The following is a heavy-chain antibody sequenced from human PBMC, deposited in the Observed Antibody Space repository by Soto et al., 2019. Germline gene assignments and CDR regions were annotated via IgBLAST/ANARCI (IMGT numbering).Heavy chain of an antibody. V-gene: IGHV3-7*01. Sequence: LVESGGGLVQPGGSLRLSCTASGFSFSSYWMSWVRQAPGKGLEWVANIKEDGSETYYVGSVEGRFTISRDNAKNSLFVQMNSLRAEDTAMYYCAKHQVGHRVTNYWGQGTLVTVSS. CDR2: IKEDGSET. D-gene: IGHD1-26*01. CDR1: GFSFSSYW. CDR3: AKHQVGHRVTNY. J-gene: IGHJ4*02.